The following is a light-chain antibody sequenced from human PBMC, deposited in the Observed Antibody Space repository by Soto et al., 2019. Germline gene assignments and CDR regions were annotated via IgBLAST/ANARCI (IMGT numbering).Light chain of an antibody. Sequence: QSVLTQPPSVSAAPGPKVTISCSGRSSNIGNNDVSWYQQLPVTAPKLLIYDNHKRPSGIPDRFSGSKSGTSATLGITGLQTGDEADYYCVAWDNGLSAVVFGGGTKVTVL. CDR3: VAWDNGLSAVV. CDR2: DNH. J-gene: IGLJ2*01. V-gene: IGLV1-51*01. CDR1: SSNIGNND.